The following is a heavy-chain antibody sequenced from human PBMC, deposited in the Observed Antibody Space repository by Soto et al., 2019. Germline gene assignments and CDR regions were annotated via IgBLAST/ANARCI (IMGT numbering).Heavy chain of an antibody. Sequence: GGSLRLSCAASGFTFSSYAMHWVRQAPGKGLEWVAVISYDGSNKYYADSVKGRFTISRDNSKNTLYLQMNSLRAEDTAVYYCARFPILGVGNFYFDYWGQGT. CDR3: ARFPILGVGNFYFDY. V-gene: IGHV3-30-3*01. J-gene: IGHJ4*02. D-gene: IGHD3-10*01. CDR2: ISYDGSNK. CDR1: GFTFSSYA.